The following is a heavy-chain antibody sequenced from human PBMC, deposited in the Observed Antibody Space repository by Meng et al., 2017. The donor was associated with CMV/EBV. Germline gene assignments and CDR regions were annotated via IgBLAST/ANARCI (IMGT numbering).Heavy chain of an antibody. CDR3: ARAYLTRPYGMDV. CDR2: IIPIFGTA. J-gene: IGHJ6*02. CDR1: GGTFSSYA. Sequence: SAKVSCKASGGTFSSYAISWVRQAPGQGLEWMGGIIPIFGTANYAQKFQGRVTITTDESTSTAYMGLSSLRSEDTAVYYCARAYLTRPYGMDVWGQGTTVTVSS. D-gene: IGHD4/OR15-4a*01. V-gene: IGHV1-69*05.